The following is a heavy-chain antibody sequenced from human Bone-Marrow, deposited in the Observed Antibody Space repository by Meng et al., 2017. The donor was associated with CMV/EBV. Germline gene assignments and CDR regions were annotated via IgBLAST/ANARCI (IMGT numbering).Heavy chain of an antibody. CDR3: ARDQGGVYCGGDCYSLDY. J-gene: IGHJ4*02. V-gene: IGHV1-46*01. D-gene: IGHD2-21*01. CDR1: GYTFTSYY. Sequence: ASVKVSCKASGYTFTSYYMHWVRQAPGQGLEWMGIINPSGGSTSYAQKFQGRVTMTRDTSISTAYMELSRLRSDDTAVYYCARDQGGVYCGGDCYSLDYWGQGTLVTVSS. CDR2: INPSGGST.